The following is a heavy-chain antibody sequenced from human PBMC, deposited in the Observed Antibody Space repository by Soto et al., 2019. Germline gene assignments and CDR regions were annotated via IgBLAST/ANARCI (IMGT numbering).Heavy chain of an antibody. CDR2: IYWDDDK. D-gene: IGHD1-1*01. J-gene: IGHJ6*03. V-gene: IGHV2-5*02. Sequence: QITVKESGPTLVKPTQTLTLTCTFSGFSITTSGEAVGCIRQPPGKALEWLALIYWDDDKRSRPPPKSGLTITKDTSKNQVVLPMTNMDPVDTATYYCAHIPGPDQLLYSYYYYIDVWGKGTTVTVAS. CDR3: AHIPGPDQLLYSYYYYIDV. CDR1: GFSITTSGEA.